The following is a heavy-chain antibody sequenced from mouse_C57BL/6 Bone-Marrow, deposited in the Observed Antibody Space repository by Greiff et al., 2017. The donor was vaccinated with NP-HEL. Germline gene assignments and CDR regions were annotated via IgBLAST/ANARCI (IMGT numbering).Heavy chain of an antibody. D-gene: IGHD1-1*01. V-gene: IGHV1-61*01. J-gene: IGHJ2*01. CDR1: GYTFTSYW. Sequence: QVQLQQSGAELVRPGSSVKLSCKASGYTFTSYWMDWVKQRPGQGLEWIGNIYPSDSETPYNQKFKDKATLTVDKSSSTAYMQLSSLTSEDSAVYYCARSVHYYGSSQYYFDYWGQGTTLTVSS. CDR3: ARSVHYYGSSQYYFDY. CDR2: IYPSDSET.